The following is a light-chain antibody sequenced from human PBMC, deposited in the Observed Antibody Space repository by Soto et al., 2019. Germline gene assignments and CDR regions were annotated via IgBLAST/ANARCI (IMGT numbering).Light chain of an antibody. V-gene: IGKV3-15*01. CDR2: GAS. J-gene: IGKJ1*01. CDR3: QQYNIWHLKMA. CDR1: QSVSSD. Sequence: EGVLIPAPATLSVIPGETATLSCRASQSVSSDLAWYQQRPGQAPRLLIYGASTRATGIPARFRGSGSGTEFRLTISSLQSEDFENYYCQQYNIWHLKMAFCRGLKV.